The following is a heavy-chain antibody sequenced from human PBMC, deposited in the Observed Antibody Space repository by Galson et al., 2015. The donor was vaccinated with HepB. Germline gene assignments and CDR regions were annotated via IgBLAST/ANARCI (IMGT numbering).Heavy chain of an antibody. J-gene: IGHJ4*02. CDR2: ITPIFGTT. CDR3: AGRGNYGFDLGALAFDS. Sequence: SVKVSCKASGGTFSSDVFSWVRQAPGQGLEWMGGITPIFGTTNYAQKFQGRVTITADESTSTVYIELSSLRTEDTAVYYCAGRGNYGFDLGALAFDSWGQGTLVTVSS. CDR1: GGTFSSDV. D-gene: IGHD5-12*01. V-gene: IGHV1-69*13.